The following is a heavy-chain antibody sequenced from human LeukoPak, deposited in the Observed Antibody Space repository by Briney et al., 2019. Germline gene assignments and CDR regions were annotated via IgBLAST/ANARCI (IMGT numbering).Heavy chain of an antibody. CDR3: AIPWGGDYYYGMDV. V-gene: IGHV3-23*01. J-gene: IGHJ6*02. Sequence: TGGSLRLSCAASGFTFSSYAMSWVRQAPGKGLEWVSAISGSGGSTYYADSVKGRFTISRDNSKNTLYLQMNSLRDEDTAVYYCAIPWGGDYYYGMDVWGQGTTVTVSS. CDR2: ISGSGGST. CDR1: GFTFSSYA. D-gene: IGHD7-27*01.